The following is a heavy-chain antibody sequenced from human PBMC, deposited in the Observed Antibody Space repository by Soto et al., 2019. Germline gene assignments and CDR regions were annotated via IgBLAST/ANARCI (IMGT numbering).Heavy chain of an antibody. V-gene: IGHV3-23*01. J-gene: IGHJ4*02. CDR3: AKLKGWFGEIDY. Sequence: EVQLLESGGGLVQPGGSLRLSCAASGFTFSSYAMSWVRQAPGKGLEWVSAISGSGGSTYYADSVKGRFTISRDNSKNTLYLQMNSLRAEDTAAYYCAKLKGWFGEIDYWGQGTLVTVSS. CDR2: ISGSGGST. D-gene: IGHD3-10*01. CDR1: GFTFSSYA.